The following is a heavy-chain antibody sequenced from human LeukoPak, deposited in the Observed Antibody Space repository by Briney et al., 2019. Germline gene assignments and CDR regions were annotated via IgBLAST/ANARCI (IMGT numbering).Heavy chain of an antibody. CDR1: GYTFTGYY. Sequence: ASVKVSCKAPGYTFTGYYVHWVRQAPGPGLEWMGWINPNSGGTNYAQKFQGRVTMTRDTSISTDSMELSSLRSDDTAVYYCARDNGYYGMDVWGQGTTVTVSS. CDR2: INPNSGGT. J-gene: IGHJ6*02. V-gene: IGHV1-2*02. CDR3: ARDNGYYGMDV.